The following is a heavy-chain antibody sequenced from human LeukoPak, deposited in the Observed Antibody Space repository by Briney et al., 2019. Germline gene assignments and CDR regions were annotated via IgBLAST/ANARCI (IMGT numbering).Heavy chain of an antibody. CDR2: INHSGST. CDR1: GGSISSSSYY. CDR3: ARRRYDASGYYPSRGRYFDY. D-gene: IGHD3-22*01. Sequence: SETLSLTCTVSGGSISSSSYYWGWIRQPPGKGLEWIGEINHSGSTNYNPSLKSRVTISVDTSKNQFSLTLSSVTAADTAVYYCARRRYDASGYYPSRGRYFDYWGQGTLVTVSS. J-gene: IGHJ4*02. V-gene: IGHV4-39*07.